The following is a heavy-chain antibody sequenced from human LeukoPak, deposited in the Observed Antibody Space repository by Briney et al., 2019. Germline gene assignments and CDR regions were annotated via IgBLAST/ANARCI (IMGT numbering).Heavy chain of an antibody. Sequence: GGSLRLSCAASGFTFSSYAMHWVRQAPGKGLEWVAVISYDGSNKYYADSVKGRFTISRDNSKNTLYLQMNSLKTEDTAVYYCTTETYDAFDIWGQGTMVTVSS. CDR1: GFTFSSYA. V-gene: IGHV3-30-3*01. J-gene: IGHJ3*02. CDR2: ISYDGSNK. CDR3: TTETYDAFDI.